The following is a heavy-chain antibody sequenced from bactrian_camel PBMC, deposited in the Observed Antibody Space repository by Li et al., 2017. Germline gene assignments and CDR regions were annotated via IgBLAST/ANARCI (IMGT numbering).Heavy chain of an antibody. J-gene: IGHJ4*01. CDR3: AAGNCGYWITRRSSRLT. Sequence: HVQLVESGGGSVTTGESLTLSCTASNYLHGRHFIGWFRQTPGKEREGVAAVDIDNSTVYAKSLKGRFTISKDNAENTLYLQMNSLKPEDTAMYYCAAGNCGYWITRRSSRLTWGQGTQVTVS. CDR1: NYLHGRHF. D-gene: IGHD5*01. V-gene: IGHV3S53*01. CDR2: VDIDNST.